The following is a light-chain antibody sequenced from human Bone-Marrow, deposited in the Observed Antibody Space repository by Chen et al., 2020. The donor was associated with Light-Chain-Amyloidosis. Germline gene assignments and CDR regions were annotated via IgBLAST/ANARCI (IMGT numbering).Light chain of an antibody. J-gene: IGKJ1*01. CDR2: AAS. Sequence: EIVLTQSPGTLSLSAGERATLSCRASQSVSANFLAWYQPKPGQAPRLLIYAASRRATGIPDVFSGSGSGTVFTLTISRLAPEDFAVYYCQQYGNSPWTFGQGTKVEIK. V-gene: IGKV3-20*01. CDR1: QSVSANF. CDR3: QQYGNSPWT.